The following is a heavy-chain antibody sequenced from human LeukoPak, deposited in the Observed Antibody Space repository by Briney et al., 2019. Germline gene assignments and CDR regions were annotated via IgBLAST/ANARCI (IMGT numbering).Heavy chain of an antibody. Sequence: GGSLRLSCAPCGFTFDDYGMSWVRQAPGKGLEWVSGINWNGGSTGYADSVKGRFTISTDKAKNTLYLQMSSLRAEDTALYYCARAVRYWSGGSCYREGFDYWGQGTLVTVS. V-gene: IGHV3-20*04. J-gene: IGHJ4*02. CDR1: GFTFDDYG. CDR2: INWNGGST. CDR3: ARAVRYWSGGSCYREGFDY. D-gene: IGHD2-15*01.